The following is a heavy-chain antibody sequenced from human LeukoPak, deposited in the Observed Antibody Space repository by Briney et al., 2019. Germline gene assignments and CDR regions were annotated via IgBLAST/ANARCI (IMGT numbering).Heavy chain of an antibody. CDR2: ISSSSSYI. CDR1: GFTFSSYS. V-gene: IGHV3-21*01. Sequence: GGSLRLSCAASGFTFSSYSMNWVRQAPGKGLEWASSISSSSSYIYYADSVKGRFTISRDNAKNSLYLQMNSLRAEDTAVYYCARVSLEGDDYSNYWRNWNYALTENYYYYYMDVWGKGTTVTVSS. J-gene: IGHJ6*03. D-gene: IGHD4-11*01. CDR3: ARVSLEGDDYSNYWRNWNYALTENYYYYYMDV.